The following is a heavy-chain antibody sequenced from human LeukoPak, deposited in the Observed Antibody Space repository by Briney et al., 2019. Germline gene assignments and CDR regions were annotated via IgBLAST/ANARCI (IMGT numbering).Heavy chain of an antibody. CDR1: GFTFSSYG. V-gene: IGHV3-23*01. J-gene: IGHJ4*02. D-gene: IGHD2-2*01. Sequence: KTGGSLRLSCVASGFTFSSYGLSWVRQAPGKGLEWVSAIRGSGGSTYYADSVKGRFTISRDNSKNTLYLQMNSLRAEDTAVYYCAKSRWRSTSWPVDYWGQGTLVTVSS. CDR3: AKSRWRSTSWPVDY. CDR2: IRGSGGST.